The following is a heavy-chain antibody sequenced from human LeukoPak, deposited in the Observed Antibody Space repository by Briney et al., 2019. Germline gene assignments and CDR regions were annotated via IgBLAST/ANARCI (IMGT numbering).Heavy chain of an antibody. D-gene: IGHD7-27*01. CDR3: ARRDYANWD. J-gene: IGHJ4*02. V-gene: IGHV4-39*01. CDR1: GGSISSSSYY. Sequence: SETLSLTCTVSGGSISSSSYYWGWIRQPPGKGLEWIGSIYYSGRIYHNPSLKSRVTISVDTSKNQFSLKLTSVTAADTAVYYCARRDYANWDWGQGTLVTVSS. CDR2: IYYSGRI.